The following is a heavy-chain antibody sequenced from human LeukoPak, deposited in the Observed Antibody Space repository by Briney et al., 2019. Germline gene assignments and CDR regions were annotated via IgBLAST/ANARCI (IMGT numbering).Heavy chain of an antibody. Sequence: GRSLRLSCAASGFTFSHYAMHWVRQAPGKGLEWVAVISYDESYKDYADSVKGRFTISRDISMNTLYLQMNSLRAEDTAVYYCTKGPAGHYDILTAYFYWGQGTLVTVSS. CDR2: ISYDESYK. CDR3: TKGPAGHYDILTAYFY. J-gene: IGHJ4*02. V-gene: IGHV3-30*18. D-gene: IGHD3-9*01. CDR1: GFTFSHYA.